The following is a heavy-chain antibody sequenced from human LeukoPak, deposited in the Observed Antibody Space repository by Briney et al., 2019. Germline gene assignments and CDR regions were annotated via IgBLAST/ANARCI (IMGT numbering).Heavy chain of an antibody. Sequence: GGSLRLSCAASGFTFSSYAMSWVRQAPGKGLEWVSPPRGSGVGTYYADSVKGRFTISRDNSKNTLYLQMNSLRAEDTAVYYGAKADGYREGVDYWGQGTLVTVSS. V-gene: IGHV3-23*01. CDR2: PRGSGVGT. CDR3: AKADGYREGVDY. J-gene: IGHJ4*02. CDR1: GFTFSSYA. D-gene: IGHD5-18*01.